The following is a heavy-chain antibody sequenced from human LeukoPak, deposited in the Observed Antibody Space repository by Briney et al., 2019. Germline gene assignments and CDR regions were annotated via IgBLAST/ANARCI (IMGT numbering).Heavy chain of an antibody. V-gene: IGHV2-5*01. CDR3: AHSPQIGYCSSTSCLKWFDP. CDR2: IYWNDDE. CDR1: GFSLSTSGVG. J-gene: IGHJ5*02. Sequence: SGPTLVNPTQTLTLTCTFSGFSLSTSGVGVGWIRQPPGKALEWLALIYWNDDEHYSPSLKSRLTITKDTSKKQVVLTMTNIDPVDTATYYCAHSPQIGYCSSTSCLKWFDPWGQGTLVTVSS. D-gene: IGHD2-2*01.